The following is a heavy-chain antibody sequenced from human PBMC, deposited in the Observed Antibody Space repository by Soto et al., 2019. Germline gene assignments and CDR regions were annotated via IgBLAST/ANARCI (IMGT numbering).Heavy chain of an antibody. D-gene: IGHD4-17*01. CDR2: ISAYNGNT. CDR1: GYTFTSYG. CDR3: AREAGVATVTTARDY. Sequence: ASVKVSCKASGYTFTSYGISWVRQAPGQGLEWMGWISAYNGNTNYAQKLQGRVTMTTDTSTSTAYMELRGLRSDDTAVYYCAREAGVATVTTARDYWGQGTLVTVSS. J-gene: IGHJ4*02. V-gene: IGHV1-18*04.